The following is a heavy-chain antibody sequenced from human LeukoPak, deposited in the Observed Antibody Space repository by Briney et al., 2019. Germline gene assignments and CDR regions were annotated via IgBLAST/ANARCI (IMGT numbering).Heavy chain of an antibody. Sequence: ASVKVSCKASGYTFTSYAMNWVRQAPGQGLEWMGWINTNTGNPTYAQGFTGRFVFSLDTSVSTAYLQISSLKAEDTAVYYCATGFYDFWSGSHFDPWAQGTLVTVSS. D-gene: IGHD3-3*01. V-gene: IGHV7-4-1*02. CDR2: INTNTGNP. CDR3: ATGFYDFWSGSHFDP. CDR1: GYTFTSYA. J-gene: IGHJ5*02.